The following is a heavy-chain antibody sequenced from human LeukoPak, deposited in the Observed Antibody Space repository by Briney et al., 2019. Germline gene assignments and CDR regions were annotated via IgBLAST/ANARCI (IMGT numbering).Heavy chain of an antibody. CDR3: VRGKQQLVLRDGRFYYMDV. J-gene: IGHJ6*03. CDR2: ISTSSSYI. V-gene: IGHV3-21*01. D-gene: IGHD6-13*01. Sequence: GGSLRLSCTASGFTFSSYSMNWVRQAPGKGLEWVSSISTSSSYIYYADSVKGRFTISRDNAKNSLYLQMNSLRAEDTAVYYCVRGKQQLVLRDGRFYYMDVWGKGTTVTVSS. CDR1: GFTFSSYS.